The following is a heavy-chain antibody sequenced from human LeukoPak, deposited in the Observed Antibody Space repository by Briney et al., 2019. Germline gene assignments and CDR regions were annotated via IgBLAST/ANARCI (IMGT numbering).Heavy chain of an antibody. CDR1: GYTFPTYV. Sequence: ASVKVSCKASGYTFPTYVINWVRQAPGQGLEWIGWINVYNDNTNYAPKLQGRVTLTTDTSTSTAYMELNSLTSDDTAVYYCARYSGWSLKYFDYWGQGTLVTVSS. CDR3: ARYSGWSLKYFDY. V-gene: IGHV1-18*01. J-gene: IGHJ4*02. CDR2: INVYNDNT. D-gene: IGHD6-19*01.